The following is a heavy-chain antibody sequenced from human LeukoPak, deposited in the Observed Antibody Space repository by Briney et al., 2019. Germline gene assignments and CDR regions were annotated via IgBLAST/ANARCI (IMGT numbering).Heavy chain of an antibody. D-gene: IGHD2-15*01. Sequence: PGGSLRLSCAASGFTFSGYAMSWVRQAPGKGLEWVSTISDNGGRTYYADSVKGRFTISRDNSKNTLFLQMNSLRAEDTALYYCAKVLGNYYYGMDVWGQGTTVTVSS. J-gene: IGHJ6*02. CDR2: ISDNGGRT. V-gene: IGHV3-23*01. CDR1: GFTFSGYA. CDR3: AKVLGNYYYGMDV.